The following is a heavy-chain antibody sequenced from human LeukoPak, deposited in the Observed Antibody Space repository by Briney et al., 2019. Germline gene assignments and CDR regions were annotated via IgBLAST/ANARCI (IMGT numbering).Heavy chain of an antibody. Sequence: SVKVSCKASGYTFTSYYMHWVRQAPGQGLEWMGGIIPIFGTANYAQKFQGRVTITADESTSTAYMELSSLRSEDTAVYYCARGVYYYDSSGYFQDYWGQGTLVTVSS. CDR2: IIPIFGTA. D-gene: IGHD3-22*01. CDR3: ARGVYYYDSSGYFQDY. CDR1: GYTFTSYY. V-gene: IGHV1-69*13. J-gene: IGHJ4*02.